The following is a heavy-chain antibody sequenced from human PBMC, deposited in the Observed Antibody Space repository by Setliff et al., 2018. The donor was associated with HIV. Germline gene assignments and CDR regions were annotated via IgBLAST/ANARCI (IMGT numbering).Heavy chain of an antibody. CDR2: LYARGSS. V-gene: IGHV4-61*09. J-gene: IGHJ6*02. CDR3: AKERYDSSGYSIDHYGMDV. CDR1: GGSISSGSYY. D-gene: IGHD3-22*01. Sequence: SETLSLTCNVSGGSISSGSYYWSWIRQPVGRGLEWIGHLYARGSSKYNPSLKSRVTISVDTSKNQFSLKVRSVTATDTAVYYCAKERYDSSGYSIDHYGMDVWGQGTTVTVSS.